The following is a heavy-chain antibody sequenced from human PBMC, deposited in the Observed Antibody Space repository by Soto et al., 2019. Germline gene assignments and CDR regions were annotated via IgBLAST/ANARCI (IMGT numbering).Heavy chain of an antibody. V-gene: IGHV3-30-3*01. J-gene: IGHJ6*02. Sequence: QVQLVESGGGVVQPGRSLRLSCAASGFTFSSYAMHWVRQAPGKGLEWVAVISYDGSNKYYADSVKGRFTISRDNSKNTLYLQMNSQRAEDTAVYYCARGIAATLYGMDVWGQGTTVTVSS. CDR1: GFTFSSYA. D-gene: IGHD2-15*01. CDR3: ARGIAATLYGMDV. CDR2: ISYDGSNK.